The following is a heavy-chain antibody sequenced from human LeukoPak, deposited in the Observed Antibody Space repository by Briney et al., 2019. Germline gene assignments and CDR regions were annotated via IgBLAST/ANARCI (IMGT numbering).Heavy chain of an antibody. J-gene: IGHJ3*02. D-gene: IGHD1-26*01. V-gene: IGHV3-30*02. CDR2: IRYDGSNK. CDR1: GFTFSSYG. Sequence: PGGSLRLSCAASGFTFSSYGMHWVRQAPGKWLEWVAFIRYDGSNKYYADSVKGRFTISRDNSKNTLYLQMNSLRAEDTAVYYCAKATYSGTYFANAFDIWGQGTMVTVSS. CDR3: AKATYSGTYFANAFDI.